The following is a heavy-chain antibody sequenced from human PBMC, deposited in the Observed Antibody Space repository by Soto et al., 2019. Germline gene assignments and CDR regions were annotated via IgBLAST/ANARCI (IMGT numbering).Heavy chain of an antibody. CDR2: IYYSGST. CDR1: GGSIRSSTYS. V-gene: IGHV4-39*01. D-gene: IGHD1-20*01. Sequence: SETLSLTCTVSGGSIRSSTYSWGWIRQPPGKGLEWIGSIYYSGSTYYNSSLKSRVTISVDTSKNQFSLKLSSVTAADRAIYYCARHYNWKLDNWGQGALVTVSS. J-gene: IGHJ4*02. CDR3: ARHYNWKLDN.